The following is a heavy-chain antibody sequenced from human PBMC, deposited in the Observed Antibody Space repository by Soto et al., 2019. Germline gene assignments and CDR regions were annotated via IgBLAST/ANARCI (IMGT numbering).Heavy chain of an antibody. D-gene: IGHD3-10*01. Sequence: PENLSVTCAVYGGSFSGYYWSWIRQPPGKGLEWIGEINHSGSTNYNPSLKSRVTISVDTSKNQFSLKLSSVTAADTAVYYCARGYGSGSYSHYYHHYRIAFRGQRSTVTVSS. CDR1: GGSFSGYY. J-gene: IGHJ6*02. CDR3: ARGYGSGSYSHYYHHYRIAF. CDR2: INHSGST. V-gene: IGHV4-34*01.